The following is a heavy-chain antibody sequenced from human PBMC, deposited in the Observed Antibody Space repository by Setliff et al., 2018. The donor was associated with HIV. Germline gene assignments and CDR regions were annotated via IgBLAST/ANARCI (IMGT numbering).Heavy chain of an antibody. V-gene: IGHV4-34*01. CDR1: GGSFSGSY. D-gene: IGHD1-26*01. Sequence: SETLSLTCAVYGGSFSGSYWSWIRQPPGKGLEWIGEINHSGSTNYSPSLKSRVTISVDTSKNQFSLKLSSVTAADTAVYYCASRRAAMWHGLFVGFENWGQGALVTVSS. CDR2: INHSGST. J-gene: IGHJ4*02. CDR3: ASRRAAMWHGLFVGFEN.